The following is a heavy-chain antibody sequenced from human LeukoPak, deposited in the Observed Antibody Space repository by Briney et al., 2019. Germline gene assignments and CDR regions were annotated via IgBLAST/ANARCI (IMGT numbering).Heavy chain of an antibody. V-gene: IGHV3-15*01. CDR3: TTKGGELLRLFDY. Sequence: GGSLRLSCAASGFTFSSYAMSWVRQAPGKGLEWVGRIKSKTDGGTTDYAAPVKGRFTISRDDSKNTLYLQMNSLKTEDTAVYYCTTKGGELLRLFDYWGQGTLVTVSS. J-gene: IGHJ4*02. CDR2: IKSKTDGGTT. CDR1: GFTFSSYA. D-gene: IGHD1-26*01.